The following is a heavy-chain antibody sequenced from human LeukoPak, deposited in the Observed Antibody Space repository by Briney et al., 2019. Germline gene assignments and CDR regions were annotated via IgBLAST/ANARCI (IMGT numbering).Heavy chain of an antibody. J-gene: IGHJ4*02. CDR2: IYCSGST. Sequence: PSETLSLTCTVSGGSISSYYWSWIRQPPGKGLEWIGYIYCSGSTNYNPSLKSRVTISVDTSKNQFSLKLSSVTAADTAVYYCARVKGRRDYFDYWGQGTLVTVSS. CDR1: GGSISSYY. CDR3: ARVKGRRDYFDY. V-gene: IGHV4-59*08.